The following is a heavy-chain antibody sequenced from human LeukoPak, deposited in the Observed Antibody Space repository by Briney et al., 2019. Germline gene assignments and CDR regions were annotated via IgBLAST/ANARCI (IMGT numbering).Heavy chain of an antibody. CDR1: GGSISSGGYS. D-gene: IGHD3-3*01. V-gene: IGHV4-30-4*07. Sequence: PSQTLSLTCAVSGGSISSGGYSWSWIRQPPGKGLEWIGYIYYSGSTNYNPSLKSRVTISVDTSKNQFSLKLSSVTAADTAVYYCARSVYKPSYYDSITPYFDYWGQGTLVTVSS. J-gene: IGHJ4*02. CDR3: ARSVYKPSYYDSITPYFDY. CDR2: IYYSGST.